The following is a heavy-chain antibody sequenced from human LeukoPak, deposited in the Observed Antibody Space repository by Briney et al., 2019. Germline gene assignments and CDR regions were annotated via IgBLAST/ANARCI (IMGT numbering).Heavy chain of an antibody. CDR2: INPNSGGT. Sequence: ASVKVSCKASGYTFTGYYMHWVRQAPGQGLEWMGWINPNSGGTNYAQKFQGRVTMTRDTSISTAYMELSSLRSEDMAVYYCARGSTYYDFWSGPDYWGQGTLVTVSS. CDR1: GYTFTGYY. J-gene: IGHJ4*02. D-gene: IGHD3-3*01. V-gene: IGHV1-2*02. CDR3: ARGSTYYDFWSGPDY.